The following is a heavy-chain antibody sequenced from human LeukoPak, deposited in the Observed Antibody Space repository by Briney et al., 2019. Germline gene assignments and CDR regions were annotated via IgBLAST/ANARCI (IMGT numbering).Heavy chain of an antibody. J-gene: IGHJ3*02. Sequence: SQTLSLTCTVSGGSISSGSYYWSWIRQPAGKGLEWIGRIYTSGSTNYNPSLKSRVTISVDRSKNQFSLKLSSVTAADTAVYYCARDWYYYDSSGYRGWAFDIWGQGTMVTVSS. CDR3: ARDWYYYDSSGYRGWAFDI. D-gene: IGHD3-22*01. CDR1: GGSISSGSYY. V-gene: IGHV4-61*02. CDR2: IYTSGST.